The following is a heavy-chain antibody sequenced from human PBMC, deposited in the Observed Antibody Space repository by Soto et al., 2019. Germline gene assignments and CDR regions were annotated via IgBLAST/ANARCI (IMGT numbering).Heavy chain of an antibody. J-gene: IGHJ4*02. CDR2: INSGGSNI. CDR1: GFTFTDHY. V-gene: IGHV3-11*01. Sequence: QVQLVESGGGLGKPVGSLRLSCTASGFTFTDHYMTWIRQAPGKGLEWVSSINSGGSNIYYADSVRGRFTISRDNAKNSVYLQMSSLRAEDTAIYYCARDIRGANWGQGTLVIVSS. D-gene: IGHD3-10*01. CDR3: ARDIRGAN.